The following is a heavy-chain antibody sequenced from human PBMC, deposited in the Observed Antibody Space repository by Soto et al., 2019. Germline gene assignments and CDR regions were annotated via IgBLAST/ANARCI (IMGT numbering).Heavy chain of an antibody. V-gene: IGHV3-23*04. CDR3: AKDWSDAFDI. CDR1: GFTFSSYA. CDR2: ISGSGGST. J-gene: IGHJ3*02. D-gene: IGHD2-8*02. Sequence: DVQLVESGGGLVQPGGSLRLSCGASGFTFSSYAMSWVRQAPGKGLEWVSAISGSGGSTYYADSVKGRFTISRDNSKNTLYLQMNIPRADDTVVYYSAKDWSDAFDIWGQGTIVTVSS.